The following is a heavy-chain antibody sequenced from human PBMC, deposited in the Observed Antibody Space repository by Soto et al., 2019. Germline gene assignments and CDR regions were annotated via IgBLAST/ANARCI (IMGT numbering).Heavy chain of an antibody. CDR1: GGSISSGGYY. CDR3: ARGYSYGYYYYGMDV. J-gene: IGHJ6*02. V-gene: IGHV4-31*03. CDR2: IYYSGST. D-gene: IGHD5-18*01. Sequence: QVQLQESGPGLVKPSQTLSLTCTVSGGSISSGGYYWSWIRQHPGKGLEWIGYIYYSGSTYYNPSLKSRVTISVDTSKNQFSLKLSSVTAADTAVYYRARGYSYGYYYYGMDVWGQGTTVTVSS.